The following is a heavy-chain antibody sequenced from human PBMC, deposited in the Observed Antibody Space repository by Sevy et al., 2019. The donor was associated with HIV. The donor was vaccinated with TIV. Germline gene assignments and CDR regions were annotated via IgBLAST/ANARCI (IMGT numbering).Heavy chain of an antibody. D-gene: IGHD2-8*01. CDR3: ARDRDDGYCTNGVCFNFDN. Sequence: GGSLRLSCAASGFTFDDYAMHWVRQAPGNGLEWVSGISWNSGSIDYADSVKGRFTISRDNAKNSLYLQMKSLRADDTALYYCARDRDDGYCTNGVCFNFDNSGQGTLVTVSS. CDR1: GFTFDDYA. J-gene: IGHJ4*01. V-gene: IGHV3-9*01. CDR2: ISWNSGSI.